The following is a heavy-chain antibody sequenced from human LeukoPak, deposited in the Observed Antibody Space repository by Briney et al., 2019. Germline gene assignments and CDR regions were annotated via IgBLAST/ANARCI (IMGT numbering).Heavy chain of an antibody. CDR3: ARVLDCSSTSCYTSIGGWFDP. J-gene: IGHJ5*02. CDR1: GGSISSGGYY. D-gene: IGHD2-2*02. CDR2: IYYSGST. V-gene: IGHV4-31*03. Sequence: SQTLSLTCTVSGGSISSGGYYWRWIRQHPGKGLEWIGYIYYSGSTYYNPSLKSRVTISVDTSKNQFSLKLSSVTAADTAVYYCARVLDCSSTSCYTSIGGWFDPWGQGTLVTVSS.